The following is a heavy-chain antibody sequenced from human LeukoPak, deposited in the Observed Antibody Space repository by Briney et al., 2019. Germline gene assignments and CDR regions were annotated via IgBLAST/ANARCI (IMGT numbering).Heavy chain of an antibody. J-gene: IGHJ5*02. CDR2: IIPIFGTA. CDR3: ARSLCSGGSCYSWRERYNWFDP. D-gene: IGHD2-15*01. CDR1: GGTFSSYA. V-gene: IGHV1-69*05. Sequence: GSSVKVSCKASGGTFSSYAISWVRQAPGQGLEWMGGIIPIFGTANYAQKFQGRVTITTDESTSTAYMELSSLRSEDTAVYYCARSLCSGGSCYSWRERYNWFDPWGQGTLVTASS.